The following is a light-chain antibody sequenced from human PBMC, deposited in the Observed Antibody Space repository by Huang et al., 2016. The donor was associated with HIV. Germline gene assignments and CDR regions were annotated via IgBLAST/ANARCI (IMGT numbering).Light chain of an antibody. CDR3: QQYYSTPRT. CDR1: QGISNS. V-gene: IGKV1-NL1*01. J-gene: IGKJ1*01. Sequence: EIQMTQSPSSLSASVGDRVTITFRASQGISNSLSWYQQKPGKAPKLLLYAASRLESGVPSRFSGSGSGTDYTLTISSLQPEDFATYYCQQYYSTPRTFGQGTKVEIK. CDR2: AAS.